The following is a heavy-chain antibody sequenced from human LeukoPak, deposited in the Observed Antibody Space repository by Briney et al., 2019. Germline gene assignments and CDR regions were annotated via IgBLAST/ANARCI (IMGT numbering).Heavy chain of an antibody. CDR2: INPTSGET. J-gene: IGHJ5*02. CDR3: AGMAAAGTPGGWFDP. Sequence: GASVNVSCKASGYSFPGYYIHWVRQAPGHGLEWMGWINPTSGETNYAEKFQGRVTMTRDTSNSTAYMELRSLRSDDTAVYYRAGMAAAGTPGGWFDPWGQGTLVTVSS. V-gene: IGHV1-2*02. CDR1: GYSFPGYY. D-gene: IGHD6-13*01.